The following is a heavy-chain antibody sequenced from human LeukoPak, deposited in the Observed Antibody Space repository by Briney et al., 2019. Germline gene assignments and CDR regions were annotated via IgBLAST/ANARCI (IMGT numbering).Heavy chain of an antibody. CDR1: GFTFSSYG. J-gene: IGHJ6*02. CDR2: IGGGGGDR. V-gene: IGHV3-23*01. D-gene: IGHD2-15*01. Sequence: PGRSLRLSCAASGFTFSSYGMHWVRQAPGKGLEWASTIGGGGGDRYYADSVKGRFTISRDNSKNTLYLQMNSLRAEDTAVYYCAKHLRCSGDSCYRPSYYYYGMDVWGQGTTVTVSS. CDR3: AKHLRCSGDSCYRPSYYYYGMDV.